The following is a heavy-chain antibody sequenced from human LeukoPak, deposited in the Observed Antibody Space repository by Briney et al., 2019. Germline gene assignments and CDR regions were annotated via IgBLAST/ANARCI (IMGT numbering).Heavy chain of an antibody. J-gene: IGHJ4*02. Sequence: GASVKVSCKASGGTFSSYAISWVRQAPGQGLERMGRIIPIFGTANYAQKFQGRVTVTTDESTSTAYMELSSLRSEDTAVYYCARDREGYNYYWGQGTLVTVSS. CDR1: GGTFSSYA. V-gene: IGHV1-69*05. CDR3: ARDREGYNYY. CDR2: IIPIFGTA. D-gene: IGHD5-24*01.